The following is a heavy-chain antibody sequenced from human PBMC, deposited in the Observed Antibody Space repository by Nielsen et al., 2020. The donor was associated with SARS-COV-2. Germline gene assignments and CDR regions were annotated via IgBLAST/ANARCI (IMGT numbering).Heavy chain of an antibody. CDR1: GFTVSSNY. CDR3: ARVGSSGWYSDAFDI. Sequence: GESLKISCAASGFTVSSNYMSWVRQAPGKGLEWVSVIYSGGSTYYADSVKGRFTISRDNSKNTLYLQMNSLRAEDTAVYYCARVGSSGWYSDAFDIWGQGTMVTVSS. J-gene: IGHJ3*02. D-gene: IGHD6-19*01. V-gene: IGHV3-53*01. CDR2: IYSGGST.